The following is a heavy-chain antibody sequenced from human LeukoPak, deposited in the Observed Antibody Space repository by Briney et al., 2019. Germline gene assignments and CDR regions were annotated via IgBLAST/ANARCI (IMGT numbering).Heavy chain of an antibody. CDR1: GFTFSSHS. D-gene: IGHD3-10*01. J-gene: IGHJ4*02. Sequence: GGSLRLSCAASGFTFSSHSMNWVRQAPGKGLEWVSSISSSSSYIYYADSVKGRFTISRDNAKNSLYLQMNSLRAEDTAVYYCATMPGFGESQFDYWGQGTLVTVSS. CDR3: ATMPGFGESQFDY. CDR2: ISSSSSYI. V-gene: IGHV3-21*01.